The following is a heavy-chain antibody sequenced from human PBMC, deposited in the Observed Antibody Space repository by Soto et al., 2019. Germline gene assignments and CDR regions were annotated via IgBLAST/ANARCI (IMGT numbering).Heavy chain of an antibody. CDR3: AIGDRGGFDL. CDR1: GFTFDYYW. D-gene: IGHD3-10*01. V-gene: IGHV3-74*01. Sequence: EVQLVESGGGLVQPGESLRLSCAASGFTFDYYWMHWVRQAPGKGLVWVSRVHSDGTTTTYADFVKGRFTISRDNASNTVSLPMGSLRASDTAIYYCAIGDRGGFDLWGHGTVVTVAS. CDR2: VHSDGTTT. J-gene: IGHJ3*01.